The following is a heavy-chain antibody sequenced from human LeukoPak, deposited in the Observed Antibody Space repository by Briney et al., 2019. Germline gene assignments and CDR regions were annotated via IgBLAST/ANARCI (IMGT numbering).Heavy chain of an antibody. CDR2: ISSSSTI. CDR1: GFTFSSYS. CDR3: ARGGYISSWYYY. J-gene: IGHJ4*02. V-gene: IGHV3-48*02. D-gene: IGHD6-13*01. Sequence: GGSLRLSCAASGFTFSSYSMHWVRQAPGKGLEWVSYISSSSTIYYADSVKGRFTISRDNGKNSLHLQMNSLRDEDTAVYYCARGGYISSWYYYWGQGTLVTVSS.